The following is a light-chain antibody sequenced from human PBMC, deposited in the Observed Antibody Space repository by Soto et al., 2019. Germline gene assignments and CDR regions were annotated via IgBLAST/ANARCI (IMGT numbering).Light chain of an antibody. J-gene: IGLJ3*02. CDR1: SSNVGSNT. V-gene: IGLV1-44*01. CDR3: AAWDDGLNGVL. Sequence: QSVLTQPPPASGTPGQRVTISFFGSSSNVGSNTVNWYHQLPGTAPKLLISNNNQRPSGVPDRFSGSKSGTSASLAISGLQSEDEADYYCAAWDDGLNGVLFGGGTKVTVL. CDR2: NNN.